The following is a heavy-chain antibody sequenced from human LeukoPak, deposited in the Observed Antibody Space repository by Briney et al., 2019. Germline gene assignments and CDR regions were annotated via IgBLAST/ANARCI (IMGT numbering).Heavy chain of an antibody. CDR1: GFTFSTYT. D-gene: IGHD3-10*01. CDR2: ITSFSTYI. CDR3: ARGDGQEELPDS. Sequence: PGGSLRLSCAASGFTFSTYTMSWVRQAPGKGLEWVSSITSFSTYIYFADSVKGRFTISRDNAKNSLYLQMTTLRVEDTAIYYCARGDGQEELPDSWGQGTLVTVSS. J-gene: IGHJ5*01. V-gene: IGHV3-21*01.